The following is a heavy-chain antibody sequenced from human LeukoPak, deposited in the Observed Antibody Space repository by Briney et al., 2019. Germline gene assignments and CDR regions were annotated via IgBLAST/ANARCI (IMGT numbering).Heavy chain of an antibody. CDR1: GGTFSSYA. V-gene: IGHV1-69*01. D-gene: IGHD2-15*01. J-gene: IGHJ6*03. Sequence: SVKVSCKASGGTFSSYAISWVRQAPGQGLEWMGGIIPIFGTANYAQKFQGRVTITADESTSIAYMELSSLRSEDTAVYYCARDLGTRYCSGGSCYYYYMDVWGKGTTVTVSS. CDR2: IIPIFGTA. CDR3: ARDLGTRYCSGGSCYYYYMDV.